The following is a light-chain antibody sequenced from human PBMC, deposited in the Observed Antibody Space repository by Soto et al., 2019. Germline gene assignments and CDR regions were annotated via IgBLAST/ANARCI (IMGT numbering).Light chain of an antibody. V-gene: IGLV2-14*01. CDR3: SSYTNINTRACV. J-gene: IGLJ1*01. Sequence: QSSLTQPASVSGSPGQSITISCTGTSGDIGSYNRVSWYQQHPGKAPKLIIYEVTDRPSGVSNRFPGSKSGNTASLTISGLQAEDEAEYSCSSYTNINTRACVFGTGTKVTVL. CDR1: SGDIGSYNR. CDR2: EVT.